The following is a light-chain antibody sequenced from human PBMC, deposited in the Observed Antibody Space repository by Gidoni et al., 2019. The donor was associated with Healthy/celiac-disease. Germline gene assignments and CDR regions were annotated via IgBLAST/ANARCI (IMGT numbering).Light chain of an antibody. V-gene: IGKV3-20*01. CDR2: GAS. Sequence: EIVLTQSPVTLSLSPGERATLPCRASQSVSSSYLAWYQQKPGQAPRLLIYGASSRATGIPDRFSGSGSGTDFTLTISRLEPEDFAVYYCQQYGSSTGLTFGGGTKVEIK. J-gene: IGKJ4*01. CDR1: QSVSSSY. CDR3: QQYGSSTGLT.